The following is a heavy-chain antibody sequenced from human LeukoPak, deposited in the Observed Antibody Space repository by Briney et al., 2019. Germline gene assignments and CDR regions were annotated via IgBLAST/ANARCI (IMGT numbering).Heavy chain of an antibody. CDR2: ISSIGTTI. Sequence: AGGSLRLSCAASGFTFSDYYTSWIRQAPGKGRDWDAYISSIGTTIYYADSVKDRFTISRDNAKNSLYLQMNSRRAEDTAVYYCARPEVVAGTYYYYYYVDVWGKGTTVSVSS. CDR3: ARPEVVAGTYYYYYYVDV. J-gene: IGHJ6*03. V-gene: IGHV3-11*01. CDR1: GFTFSDYY. D-gene: IGHD2-15*01.